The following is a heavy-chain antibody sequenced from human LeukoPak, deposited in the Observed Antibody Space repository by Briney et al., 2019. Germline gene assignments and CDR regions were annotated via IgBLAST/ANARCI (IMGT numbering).Heavy chain of an antibody. D-gene: IGHD2-15*01. J-gene: IGHJ4*02. CDR2: IKEDGSAE. CDR1: GFTFSTSW. V-gene: IGHV3-7*03. Sequence: PGGSLRLSCAASGFTFSTSWMSWVRQAPEKGLEWVGCIKEDGSAEYYVDSVKGRFTISRDNARNSLYLQMNSLRAEDTALYYCAKDSNCSGGSCYSRYFDYWGQGTLVTVSS. CDR3: AKDSNCSGGSCYSRYFDY.